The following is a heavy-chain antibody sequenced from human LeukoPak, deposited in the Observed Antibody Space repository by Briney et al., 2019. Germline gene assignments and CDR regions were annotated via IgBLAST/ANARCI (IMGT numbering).Heavy chain of an antibody. J-gene: IGHJ4*02. V-gene: IGHV3-33*03. D-gene: IGHD4-11*01. CDR3: AKDAERGLDYSNSLQK. CDR1: KFTFSHYG. CDR2: VFNDGSNQ. Sequence: PGGSLRLSCAASKFTFSHYGMHWVRQAPGKGLEWVAFVFNDGSNQYYADSVKGRFTVSRDNSQNMLYLQMNSLRPEDTAVYYCAKDAERGLDYSNSLQKWGQGTLVTVSS.